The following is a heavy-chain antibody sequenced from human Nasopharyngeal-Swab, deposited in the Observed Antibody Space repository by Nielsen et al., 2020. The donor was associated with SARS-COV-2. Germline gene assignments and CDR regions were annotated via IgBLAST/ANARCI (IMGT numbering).Heavy chain of an antibody. J-gene: IGHJ4*02. CDR2: ISGSGGST. V-gene: IGHV3-23*01. CDR3: AKILAVGWFLGGYFDY. CDR1: GFTFSSYW. Sequence: GGSLRLSCAASGFTFSSYWMSWVRQAPGKGLEWVSAISGSGGSTYYADSVKGRFTISRDNSKNTLYLQMNSLRAEDTAVYYCAKILAVGWFLGGYFDYWGQGTLVTVSS. D-gene: IGHD3-3*01.